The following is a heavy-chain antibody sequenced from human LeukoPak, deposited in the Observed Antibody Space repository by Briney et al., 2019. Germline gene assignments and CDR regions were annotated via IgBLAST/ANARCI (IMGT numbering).Heavy chain of an antibody. D-gene: IGHD2-15*01. CDR2: ISAYNGNT. Sequence: SVKVSCKASGYTFTSYGISWVRQAPGQGLEWMGWISAYNGNTNYAQKLQGRVTMTTDTSTSTAYMELRSLRSDDTAVYYCARDYQAYCSGGSCYSRGFDIWGQGTMVTVSS. V-gene: IGHV1-18*01. CDR3: ARDYQAYCSGGSCYSRGFDI. J-gene: IGHJ3*02. CDR1: GYTFTSYG.